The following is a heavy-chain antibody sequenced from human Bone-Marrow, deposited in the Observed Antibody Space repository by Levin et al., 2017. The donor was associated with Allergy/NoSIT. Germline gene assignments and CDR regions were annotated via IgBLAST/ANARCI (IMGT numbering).Heavy chain of an antibody. CDR3: ARGARGGSCEFPCNWGSFDP. Sequence: PGESLKISCKASGYTFRNYGIMWIRQAPGQGLEWMGWVSPYNGKTIYKPTFQDRVEMTTDTSTGTAYLELKSLTSDDTATYYCARGARGGSCEFPCNWGSFDPWGQGTLVSVSS. V-gene: IGHV1-18*01. CDR2: VSPYNGKT. D-gene: IGHD2/OR15-2a*01. J-gene: IGHJ5*02. CDR1: GYTFRNYG.